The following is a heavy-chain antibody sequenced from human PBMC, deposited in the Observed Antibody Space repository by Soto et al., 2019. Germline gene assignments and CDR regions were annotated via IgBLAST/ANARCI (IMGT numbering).Heavy chain of an antibody. Sequence: EVQLLESGGGLVQPGGSLRLSCAASGFTFSNFAMSWVRQAPGKGLEWVSGISGSGGSTYYADSVKGRFTISRDNSKTTLFLQMHRLRAEDTAQYYCAKLLDSYYYGMHVWGQGTTVTVSS. CDR2: ISGSGGST. CDR3: AKLLDSYYYGMHV. J-gene: IGHJ6*02. CDR1: GFTFSNFA. V-gene: IGHV3-23*01. D-gene: IGHD3-10*01.